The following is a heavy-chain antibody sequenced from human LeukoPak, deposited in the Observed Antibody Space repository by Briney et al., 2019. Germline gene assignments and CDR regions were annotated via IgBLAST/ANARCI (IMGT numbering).Heavy chain of an antibody. J-gene: IGHJ4*02. CDR2: IYSGGST. CDR3: ASGDYYDSTGYLDY. V-gene: IGHV3-66*01. CDR1: GFTVSSNY. Sequence: GGSLRLSCAASGFTVSSNYMSWVRQAPGKGLEWVSVIYSGGSTYYADSVKGRFTISRDNSKNTLYLQMNSLRAEDTAVYYCASGDYYDSTGYLDYWGQGTLVAVSS. D-gene: IGHD3-22*01.